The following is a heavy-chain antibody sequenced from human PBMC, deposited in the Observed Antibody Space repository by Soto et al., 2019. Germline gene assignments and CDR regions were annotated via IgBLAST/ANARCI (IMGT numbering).Heavy chain of an antibody. V-gene: IGHV4-39*01. Sequence: QLQLQESGPGLVQPSETMSLTCTVHSVSISSYVYYLGWIRQPPGQGLEWSGIISYSGRTYYSPSLKSRVTITAGTSEKQFSLRLSSVTAADTAVYYCMNYNSGWAYWGQGTPVTVSS. CDR3: MNYNSGWAY. D-gene: IGHD5-12*01. CDR1: SVSISSYVYY. CDR2: ISYSGRT. J-gene: IGHJ4*02.